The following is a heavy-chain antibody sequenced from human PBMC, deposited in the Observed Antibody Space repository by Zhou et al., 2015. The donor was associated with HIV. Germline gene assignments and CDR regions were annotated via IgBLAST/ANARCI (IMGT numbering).Heavy chain of an antibody. CDR1: GGTFSSYA. J-gene: IGHJ6*02. D-gene: IGHD2-2*01. Sequence: QVQLVQSGAEVKKPGSSVKVSCKASGGTFSSYAISWVRQAPGQGLEWMGGIIPIFGTANYAQKFQGRVTITADESTSTAYMELSSLRSEDTAVYYCARVRCSSTSCSVHYYYGMDVWGQGTTVTVSS. CDR2: IIPIFGTA. CDR3: ARVRCSSTSCSVHYYYGMDV. V-gene: IGHV1-69*12.